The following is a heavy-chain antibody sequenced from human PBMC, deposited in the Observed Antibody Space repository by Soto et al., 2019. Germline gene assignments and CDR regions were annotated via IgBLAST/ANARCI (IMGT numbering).Heavy chain of an antibody. V-gene: IGHV3-33*01. J-gene: IGHJ6*01. CDR1: GFTFTSYG. CDR3: ARDPIVVVPAAISNYYYGMEV. D-gene: IGHD2-2*02. CDR2: IWYDGSNK. Sequence: EGSLRLSCSSSGFTFTSYGMHWLRQAPCKVLAWVAVIWYDGSNKYYADSVKGRFTISRDKSKNTLYLQMYSLRAVDTAVYYCARDPIVVVPAAISNYYYGMEVWGPGTTVNV.